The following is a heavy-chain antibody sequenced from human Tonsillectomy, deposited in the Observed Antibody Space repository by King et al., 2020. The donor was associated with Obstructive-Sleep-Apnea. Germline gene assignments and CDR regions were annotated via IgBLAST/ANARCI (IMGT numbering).Heavy chain of an antibody. D-gene: IGHD6-13*01. V-gene: IGHV3-33*06. CDR1: GFTFDSHG. CDR3: ANTRLDSRSWRHFDY. CDR2: IWYDEDYK. Sequence: VQLVESGGGVVQPGGSLRLSCAASGFTFDSHGMHWVRQAPGKGLEWVAVIWYDEDYKYYADSVKGRFTISRDSSKNTLYLQMNSLRVEDTAVYYCANTRLDSRSWRHFDYWGQGNLVTVSS. J-gene: IGHJ4*02.